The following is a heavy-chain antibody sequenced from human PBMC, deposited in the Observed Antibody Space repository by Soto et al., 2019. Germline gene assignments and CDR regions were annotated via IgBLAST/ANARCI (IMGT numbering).Heavy chain of an antibody. J-gene: IGHJ6*02. CDR3: ARETVGYGMDV. D-gene: IGHD3-10*01. V-gene: IGHV3-33*01. CDR1: GFTFSSYG. CDR2: IWYDGSNK. Sequence: QVQLVESGGGVVQPGRSLRLSCAASGFTFSSYGMHWVRQAPGKGLEWVAGIWYDGSNKYYADSVKGRFTISRDNSKNTLYLQMNSLRAEDTAVYYCARETVGYGMDVWGQGTTVTVSS.